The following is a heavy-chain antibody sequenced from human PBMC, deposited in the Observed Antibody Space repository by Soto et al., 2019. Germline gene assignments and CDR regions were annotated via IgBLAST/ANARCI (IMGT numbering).Heavy chain of an antibody. Sequence: PSETLSLTCTVSGDSLSSGGHYWSWIRQHPGKGLEWIGHIYDSVNTYYSPSLRSRVTISADMSKNQFSLNLRSVTAADTAVYYCARVDHRGYLAILTDYWGQGXLVTVYS. CDR3: ARVDHRGYLAILTDY. CDR2: IYDSVNT. D-gene: IGHD3-3*02. CDR1: GDSLSSGGHY. V-gene: IGHV4-31*03. J-gene: IGHJ4*02.